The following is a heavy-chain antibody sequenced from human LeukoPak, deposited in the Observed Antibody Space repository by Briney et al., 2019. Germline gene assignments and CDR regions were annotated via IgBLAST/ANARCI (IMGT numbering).Heavy chain of an antibody. CDR3: ASRYNWNYILGK. V-gene: IGHV4-61*02. Sequence: SETLSLTCTVSGASINSGTYYWTWIRQPAGKGLEWIGRIYSSGSTDYNPSLKSRVTISVDTSKNQFSLKLSSVTAADTAVYYCASRYNWNYILGKWGQGALVTVSS. CDR2: IYSSGST. CDR1: GASINSGTYY. D-gene: IGHD1-7*01. J-gene: IGHJ4*02.